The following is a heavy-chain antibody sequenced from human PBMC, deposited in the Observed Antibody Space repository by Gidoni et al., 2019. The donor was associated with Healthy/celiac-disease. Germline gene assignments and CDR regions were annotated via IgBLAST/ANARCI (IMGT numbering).Heavy chain of an antibody. V-gene: IGHV1-69*06. D-gene: IGHD2-15*01. J-gene: IGHJ6*02. CDR3: AREEKGYCSGGSCKNYYYYGMDV. CDR2: IIPIFGTA. CDR1: GGTFSSYA. Sequence: QVQLVQSGAEVKKPGSSVKVSCKASGGTFSSYAISWVRQAPGQGLEWMGGIIPIFGTANYAQKFQGRVTISADKSTSTAYMELSSLRSEDTAVYYCAREEKGYCSGGSCKNYYYYGMDVWGQGTTVTVSS.